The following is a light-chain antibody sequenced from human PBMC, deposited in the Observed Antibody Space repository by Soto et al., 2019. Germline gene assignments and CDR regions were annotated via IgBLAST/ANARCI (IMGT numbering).Light chain of an antibody. CDR3: QHYDNLPLT. J-gene: IGKJ4*01. Sequence: DIQMTHSPSALAASGGGRVTMACQAIHNIYNYLTWYHQKPGKDPKLLIFDASNLETGVPSRFTGSGSRTHFSLTINNLQPEDVGTYFSQHYDNLPLTFGGGTKVDIK. V-gene: IGKV1-33*01. CDR2: DAS. CDR1: HNIYNY.